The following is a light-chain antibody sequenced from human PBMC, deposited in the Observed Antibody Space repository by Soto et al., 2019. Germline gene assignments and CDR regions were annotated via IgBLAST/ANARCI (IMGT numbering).Light chain of an antibody. J-gene: IGKJ1*01. V-gene: IGKV1-5*01. CDR1: QSISSW. Sequence: DIQMTQSPSTLSASVGDRVTITCRASQSISSWLAWYQQKPGKAPKLLIYDASSLESRVPSRFSGSGSGTEFTPTISSLQPDDFATYYCQQYNSYWTFGQGTKVEIK. CDR3: QQYNSYWT. CDR2: DAS.